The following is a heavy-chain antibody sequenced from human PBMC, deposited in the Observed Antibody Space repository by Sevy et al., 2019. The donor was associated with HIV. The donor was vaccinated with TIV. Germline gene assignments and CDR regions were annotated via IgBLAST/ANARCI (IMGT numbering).Heavy chain of an antibody. CDR2: ISSSSSTI. CDR1: GFTFSSYS. Sequence: GGSLRLSCAASGFTFSSYSMNWVRQAPGKGLEWVSYISSSSSTIYYADSMKGRFTNSRDKAKNPLYLQMNSLRDEDTVVYYCARDRPAPNYDPSPYPVYYYYGMDVWGQGTTVTVSS. CDR3: ARDRPAPNYDPSPYPVYYYYGMDV. D-gene: IGHD1-7*01. V-gene: IGHV3-48*02. J-gene: IGHJ6*02.